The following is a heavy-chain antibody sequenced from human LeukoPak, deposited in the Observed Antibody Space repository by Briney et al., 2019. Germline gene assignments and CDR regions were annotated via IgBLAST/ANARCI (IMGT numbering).Heavy chain of an antibody. D-gene: IGHD3-3*01. V-gene: IGHV1-69*06. CDR3: AKFWSGYYTD. Sequence: ASVKVSCKASGDTFGTFSFNWVRQAPSEGLEWLGGLTPLAGTPNYAQKFQGRLTISADKSTSTVYMSRLTSEDTAVYFCAKFWSGYYTDWGQGTLVSVSS. CDR1: GDTFGTFS. J-gene: IGHJ4*02. CDR2: LTPLAGTP.